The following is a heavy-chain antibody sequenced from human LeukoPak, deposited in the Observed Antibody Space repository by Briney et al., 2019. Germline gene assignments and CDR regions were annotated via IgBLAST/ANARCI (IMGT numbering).Heavy chain of an antibody. J-gene: IGHJ4*02. D-gene: IGHD3-10*01. V-gene: IGHV5-51*01. CDR2: IYPGDSNT. CDR3: ARELSHGGDNYGSGCGY. CDR1: GYTFTSTW. Sequence: GESLKISCKGFGYTFTSTWIGWVRQMPGKGLEWMGIIYPGDSNTRYSPSFQGQVTISADKSISTAYLQWSSLKASDTAMYYCARELSHGGDNYGSGCGYWGQGTLVTVSS.